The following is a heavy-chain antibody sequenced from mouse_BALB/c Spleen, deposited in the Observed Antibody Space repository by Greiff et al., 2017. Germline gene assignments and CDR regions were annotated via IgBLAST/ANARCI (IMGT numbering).Heavy chain of an antibody. CDR1: GYSITSGYS. D-gene: IGHD2-4*01. Sequence: EEKLQESGPDLVKPSQSLSLTCTVTGYSITSGYSWHWIRQFPGNKLEWMGYIHYSGSTNYNPSLKSRISITRDTSKNQFFLQLNSVTTEDTATYYCASSYYDYDGFAYWGQGTLVTVSA. J-gene: IGHJ3*01. CDR2: IHYSGST. CDR3: ASSYYDYDGFAY. V-gene: IGHV3-1*02.